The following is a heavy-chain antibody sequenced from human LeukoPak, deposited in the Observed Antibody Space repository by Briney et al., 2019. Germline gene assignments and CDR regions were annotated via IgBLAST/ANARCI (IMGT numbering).Heavy chain of an antibody. Sequence: GGSLRLSCAASGFNFANHAMSWVRQTPGKGLEWVSAISGGGDITYYADSVKGRFTISRDNSKDTLFLQMHSLRPGDTAVYYCVREDTPATANYWGQGTLVTVAS. V-gene: IGHV3-23*01. J-gene: IGHJ4*02. D-gene: IGHD2-21*02. CDR3: VREDTPATANY. CDR2: ISGGGDIT. CDR1: GFNFANHA.